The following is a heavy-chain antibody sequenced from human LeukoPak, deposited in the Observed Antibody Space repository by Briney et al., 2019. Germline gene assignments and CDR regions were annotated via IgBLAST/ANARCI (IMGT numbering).Heavy chain of an antibody. CDR2: IYWDDDK. Sequence: SGPTLVKPTQTLTLTCTFSGFSLSTSGVGVGWIRQPTGKALEWLALIYWDDDKRYSPSLKSRLTITKDTSKNQVVLTMTNMDPVDTATYYCAHKDYDILTGYWYYFDYWGQGTLVTVSS. CDR1: GFSLSTSGVG. CDR3: AHKDYDILTGYWYYFDY. V-gene: IGHV2-5*02. D-gene: IGHD3-9*01. J-gene: IGHJ4*02.